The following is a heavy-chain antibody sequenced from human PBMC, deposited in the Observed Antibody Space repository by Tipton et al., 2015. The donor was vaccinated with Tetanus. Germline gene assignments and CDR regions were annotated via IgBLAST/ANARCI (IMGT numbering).Heavy chain of an antibody. CDR1: GGSISGSY. D-gene: IGHD6-13*01. J-gene: IGHJ4*02. Sequence: TLSLTCTVSGGSISGSYWNWIRQPPGKGLEWIGYVYYTGSTNHNPSLKSRVTISMDRSKNQISLQLTSVTAADTAVYFCAGVTAQRTELYFDHWRQGTLVTVSS. CDR2: VYYTGST. V-gene: IGHV4-59*01. CDR3: AGVTAQRTELYFDH.